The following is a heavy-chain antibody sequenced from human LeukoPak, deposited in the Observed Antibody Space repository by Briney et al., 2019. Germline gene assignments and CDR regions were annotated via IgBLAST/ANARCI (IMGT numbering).Heavy chain of an antibody. Sequence: ASVKVSCKASGYTFTSYDINWVRQATGQGLEWMGWMNPNSGNTGYAQKFQGRVTMTRNTSISTAYMELSSLRSEDTAVYYCARTIVRGVIIKRVWFDPWGQGTLVTVSS. CDR2: MNPNSGNT. CDR3: ARTIVRGVIIKRVWFDP. D-gene: IGHD3-10*01. J-gene: IGHJ5*02. V-gene: IGHV1-8*01. CDR1: GYTFTSYD.